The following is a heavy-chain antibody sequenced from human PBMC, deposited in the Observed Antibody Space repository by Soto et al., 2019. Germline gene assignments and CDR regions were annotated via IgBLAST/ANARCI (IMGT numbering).Heavy chain of an antibody. CDR2: INPDNGNT. Sequence: SVKGSCKASGYTFTRYTMNWGRQAPVQRLEWMGWINPDNGNTKSSQKFQDRVIITRDTSASTAYMDLSSLRSEDTAVYYCARGIATGQLDPWGQGTLVTVSS. D-gene: IGHD2-15*01. CDR1: GYTFTRYT. V-gene: IGHV1-3*01. J-gene: IGHJ5*02. CDR3: ARGIATGQLDP.